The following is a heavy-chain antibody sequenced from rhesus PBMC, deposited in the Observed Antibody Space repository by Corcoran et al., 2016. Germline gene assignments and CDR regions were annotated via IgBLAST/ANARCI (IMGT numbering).Heavy chain of an antibody. Sequence: QVKLQQWGEGLVKPSETRSLTCAVYGGSISGYYYWSWLRPPPGKGLELIGNIAGNTAGSNDTPSLKNRVTISTATSKNQFSLKRSSVTAADKAVYYCARTYYSGSYYPDWGQGVLVTVSS. CDR2: IAGNTAGS. CDR3: ARTYYSGSYYPD. CDR1: GGSISGYYY. V-gene: IGHV4-73*01. J-gene: IGHJ4*01. D-gene: IGHD3-16*01.